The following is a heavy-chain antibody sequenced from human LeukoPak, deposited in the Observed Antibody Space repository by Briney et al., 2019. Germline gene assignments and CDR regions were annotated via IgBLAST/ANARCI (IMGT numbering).Heavy chain of an antibody. V-gene: IGHV3-64D*06. CDR3: VKGYCTSTSCNDNYFDY. Sequence: GGSLRLSCAASGFTFTNYAMSWVRQAPGKGLEYVSAISTNGVSTYYADSVKGRFTISRDNSKNTLYLQMSSLRAEDTAVYYCVKGYCTSTSCNDNYFDYWGQGTLVTVSS. D-gene: IGHD2-2*01. CDR1: GFTFTNYA. CDR2: ISTNGVST. J-gene: IGHJ4*02.